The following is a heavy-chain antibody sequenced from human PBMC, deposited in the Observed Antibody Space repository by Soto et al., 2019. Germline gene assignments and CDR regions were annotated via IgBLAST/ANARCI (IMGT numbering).Heavy chain of an antibody. CDR3: AAGYSYGYDYFDH. Sequence: QVQLVQSGAEVKKPGSSVKVSCKASGGTFSSYTISWVRQAPGQGLEWMGRIIPIIGIANYAQKFQGRVTITADKSTSTAYMGLSSLRSEDTDVYYCAAGYSYGYDYFDHWGQGTLVTVSS. D-gene: IGHD5-18*01. J-gene: IGHJ4*02. CDR2: IIPIIGIA. V-gene: IGHV1-69*02. CDR1: GGTFSSYT.